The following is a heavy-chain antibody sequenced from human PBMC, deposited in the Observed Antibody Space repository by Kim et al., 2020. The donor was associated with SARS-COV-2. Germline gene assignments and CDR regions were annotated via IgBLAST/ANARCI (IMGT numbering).Heavy chain of an antibody. Sequence: SETLSLTCTVSGGLISSYYWSWIRQPPGRGLEWIGYIYSSGSTDYNPSLKSRVTISVDTSKNQFSLKLSSVAAADTAIYYCARTHYYDSPRFAFDIWGQG. CDR1: GGLISSYY. CDR3: ARTHYYDSPRFAFDI. V-gene: IGHV4-59*01. J-gene: IGHJ3*02. CDR2: IYSSGST. D-gene: IGHD3-22*01.